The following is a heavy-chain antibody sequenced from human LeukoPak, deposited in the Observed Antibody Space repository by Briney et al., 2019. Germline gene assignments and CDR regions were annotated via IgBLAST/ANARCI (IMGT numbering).Heavy chain of an antibody. CDR3: AAEPFGTYYGFDY. D-gene: IGHD1-26*01. CDR2: IVVGSGNT. CDR1: GYTFTSYG. V-gene: IGHV1-58*02. Sequence: SVKVSCKASGYTFTSYGISWVRQARGQRLEWIGWIVVGSGNTNYAQKFQERVTITRDMSTSTAYMELSSLSSEDTAVYYCAAEPFGTYYGFDYWGQGTLVTVSS. J-gene: IGHJ4*02.